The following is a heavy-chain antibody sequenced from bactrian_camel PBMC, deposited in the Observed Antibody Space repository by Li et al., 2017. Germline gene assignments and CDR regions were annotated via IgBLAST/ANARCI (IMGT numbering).Heavy chain of an antibody. CDR1: GLNFSDYY. J-gene: IGHJ4*01. CDR3: ATDTGRPHLGWQLIPREYND. D-gene: IGHD5*01. Sequence: QLVESGGGLVQPGGALKLSCAASGLNFSDYYLTWVRQAPGKGLEWVANVDADGSTTYYADSVKGRFTISRDNAKNTLYLQMNSLKSEDTALYYCATDTGRPHLGWQLIPREYNDWGQGTQVTVS. V-gene: IGHV3S1*01. CDR2: VDADGSTT.